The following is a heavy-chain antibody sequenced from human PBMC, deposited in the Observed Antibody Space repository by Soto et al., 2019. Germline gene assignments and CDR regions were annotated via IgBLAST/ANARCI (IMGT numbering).Heavy chain of an antibody. D-gene: IGHD3-10*01. Sequence: GESLKISCKGSGYSFTHYWIGWVRQMPGKGLEWMGIIYPSDSDTRYSPSFQGQVTISADKSISTAYLQWSSLKASDTAMYYCAGGGVRGVITRTRDYYGMDVWGQGTTVTVSS. CDR2: IYPSDSDT. CDR3: AGGGVRGVITRTRDYYGMDV. J-gene: IGHJ6*02. CDR1: GYSFTHYW. V-gene: IGHV5-51*01.